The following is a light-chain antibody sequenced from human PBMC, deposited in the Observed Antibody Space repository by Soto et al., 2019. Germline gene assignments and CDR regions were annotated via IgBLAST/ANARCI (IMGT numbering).Light chain of an antibody. CDR2: END. CDR1: SSNIGNNY. Sequence: QSVLTQPPSVSASPGQKVTISCSGSSSNIGNNYVSWYQQLPATAPKLLIYENDKRPSGIPDRFSGSKSGTSATLGITGLQTGDEADYYCGSWGTGLSAWVFGGGTKLTVL. V-gene: IGLV1-51*02. J-gene: IGLJ3*02. CDR3: GSWGTGLSAWV.